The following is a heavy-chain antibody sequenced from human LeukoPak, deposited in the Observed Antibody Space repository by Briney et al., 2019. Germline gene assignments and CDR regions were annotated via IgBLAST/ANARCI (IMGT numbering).Heavy chain of an antibody. V-gene: IGHV1-18*04. CDR1: GYTFTDYY. J-gene: IGHJ4*02. D-gene: IGHD2-2*01. CDR2: ISANNGDT. Sequence: ASVKVSCKASGYTFTDYYIHWVRQAPGQGLEWMGWISANNGDTRHAQNLQGRVTMTTDASTSTAYMELRSLRSDDTAVYYCARVPPSAHQLLSSDYWGQGTQVTVSS. CDR3: ARVPPSAHQLLSSDY.